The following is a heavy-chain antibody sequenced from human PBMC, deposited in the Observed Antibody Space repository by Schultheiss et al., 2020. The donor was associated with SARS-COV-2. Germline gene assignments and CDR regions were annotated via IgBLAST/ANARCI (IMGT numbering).Heavy chain of an antibody. CDR3: ARDSRSGYCYDY. J-gene: IGHJ4*02. V-gene: IGHV3-13*01. Sequence: GGSLRLSCAASGFTFSNAWMSWVRQAPGKGLEWVSAIGTAGDTYYPGSVKGRFTISRDNAKNSLYLQMNSLRAEDTAVYYCARDSRSGYCYDYWGQGTLVTVSS. CDR1: GFTFSNAW. CDR2: IGTAGDT. D-gene: IGHD2-21*01.